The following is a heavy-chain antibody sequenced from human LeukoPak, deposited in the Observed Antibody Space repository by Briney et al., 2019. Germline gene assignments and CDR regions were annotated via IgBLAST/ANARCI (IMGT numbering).Heavy chain of an antibody. J-gene: IGHJ4*02. CDR3: ASGIAARYDY. Sequence: SQTLSLTCTVSGGSISSGGYYWRWIRQHPGKGLEWIGYIYYSGSTYYNPSLKSRVTISVDRSKNQFSLKLSSVTAADTAVYYCASGIAARYDYWGQGTLVTVSS. CDR1: GGSISSGGYY. V-gene: IGHV4-31*03. CDR2: IYYSGST. D-gene: IGHD6-6*01.